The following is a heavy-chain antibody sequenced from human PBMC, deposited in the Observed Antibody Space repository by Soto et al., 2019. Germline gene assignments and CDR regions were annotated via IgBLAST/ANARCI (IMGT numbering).Heavy chain of an antibody. J-gene: IGHJ3*02. CDR3: AREKARSYGPLDAFDI. CDR2: ISYDGSNK. D-gene: IGHD5-18*01. CDR1: GFTFSSYA. Sequence: GGSLRLSCAASGFTFSSYAMHWVRQAPGKGLEWVAVISYDGSNKYYADSVKGRFTISRDISKNTLYLQMNSLRAEDTAVYYCAREKARSYGPLDAFDIWGQGTMFTVSS. V-gene: IGHV3-30-3*01.